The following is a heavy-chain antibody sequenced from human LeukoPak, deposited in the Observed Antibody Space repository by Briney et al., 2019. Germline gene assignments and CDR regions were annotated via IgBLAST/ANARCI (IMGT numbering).Heavy chain of an antibody. V-gene: IGHV2-5*01. D-gene: IGHD3-22*01. J-gene: IGHJ3*02. Sequence: ASGPTLVKPTQTLTLTCTFSGFSLSTSGVVVGWIRQPPGKALEWLALIYWNDDKRYSPSLKSRLTITKDTSKNQVVLTVTNMDPVDTATYYCALATDRDAFDIWGQGTMVTVSS. CDR3: ALATDRDAFDI. CDR1: GFSLSTSGVV. CDR2: IYWNDDK.